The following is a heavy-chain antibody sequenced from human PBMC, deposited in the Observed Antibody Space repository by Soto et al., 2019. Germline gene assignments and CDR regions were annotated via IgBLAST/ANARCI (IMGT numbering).Heavy chain of an antibody. J-gene: IGHJ4*02. D-gene: IGHD2-8*02. Sequence: GASVKVTCKASGGTFSICTITWVRQAPGQGLEWMGNIIPIVNTASYAQRFQGRVTITADKFTNTAYMELNSPRSDDTAIYLCVRSGFDFWGPGTLVTVSS. V-gene: IGHV1-69*08. CDR2: IIPIVNTA. CDR1: GGTFSICT. CDR3: VRSGFDF.